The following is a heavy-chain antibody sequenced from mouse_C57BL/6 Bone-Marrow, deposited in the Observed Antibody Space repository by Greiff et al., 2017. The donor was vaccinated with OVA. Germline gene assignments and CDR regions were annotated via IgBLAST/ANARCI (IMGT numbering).Heavy chain of an antibody. V-gene: IGHV1-18*01. CDR3: ARSFYGYDGWFAY. CDR2: INPNNGGT. D-gene: IGHD2-9*01. CDR1: GYTFTDYN. J-gene: IGHJ3*01. Sequence: VQLKESGPELVKPGASVKIPCKASGYTFTDYNMDWVKQSHGKSLEWIGDINPNNGGTIYNQKFKGKATLTVDKSSSTAYMELRSLTSEDTAVYYCARSFYGYDGWFAYWGQGTLVTVSA.